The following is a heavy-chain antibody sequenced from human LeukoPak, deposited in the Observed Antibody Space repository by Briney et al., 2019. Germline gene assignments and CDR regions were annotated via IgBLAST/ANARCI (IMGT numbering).Heavy chain of an antibody. CDR1: GYTFTNYP. CDR3: ARNLAVAPHAYYFDY. Sequence: ASVKVSCKASGYTFTNYPMHWVRQAPGQRLEWMGWINAGNGNTRYSQEFQGRVTITRDTSARTAYMELSSLRSEDMAVYYCARNLAVAPHAYYFDYWGQGTLVTVSS. J-gene: IGHJ4*02. D-gene: IGHD6-19*01. CDR2: INAGNGNT. V-gene: IGHV1-3*03.